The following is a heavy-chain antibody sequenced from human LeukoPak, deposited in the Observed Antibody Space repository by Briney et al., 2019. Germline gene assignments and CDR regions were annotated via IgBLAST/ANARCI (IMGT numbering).Heavy chain of an antibody. CDR3: VRDRPHNWFDP. V-gene: IGHV1-2*02. CDR1: GYTFSGYY. Sequence: ASVTVSCKASGYTFSGYYIHWVRQAPGQGLEWMGLIKPDSGDTNYAQNFRGRVTMTRDTSITTAYMELNRLTSDDTAVYYCVRDRPHNWFDPWGQGTLVTVSS. CDR2: IKPDSGDT. J-gene: IGHJ5*02.